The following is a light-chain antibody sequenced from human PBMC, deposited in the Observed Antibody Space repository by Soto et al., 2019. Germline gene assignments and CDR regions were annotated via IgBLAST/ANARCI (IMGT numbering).Light chain of an antibody. CDR1: SGHSSYI. V-gene: IGLV4-60*02. CDR2: LEGSGSY. CDR3: ETWDSNTHTV. J-gene: IGLJ3*02. Sequence: QAVVTQSSSASASLGSSVKLTCTLSSGHSSYIIAWHQQQPGKAPRYLMKLEGSGSYNKGSGVPDRFSGSGSGADRYLTISNLQFEDEADYYCETWDSNTHTVFGGGTKLTVL.